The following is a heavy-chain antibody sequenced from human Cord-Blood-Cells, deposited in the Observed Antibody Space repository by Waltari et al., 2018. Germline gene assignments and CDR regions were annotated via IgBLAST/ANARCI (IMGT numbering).Heavy chain of an antibody. D-gene: IGHD7-27*01. J-gene: IGHJ4*02. CDR1: GYSISSGYY. CDR3: ARVVLETLNWGFDY. Sequence: QVQLQESGPGLVKPSETLSLTCAVSGYSISSGYYWGWIRQPPGKGLEWIGSIYHSGSTNYNPSLKSRVTISVDTSKNQFSLKLSSVTAADTAVYYCARVVLETLNWGFDYWGQGTLVTVSS. CDR2: IYHSGST. V-gene: IGHV4-38-2*01.